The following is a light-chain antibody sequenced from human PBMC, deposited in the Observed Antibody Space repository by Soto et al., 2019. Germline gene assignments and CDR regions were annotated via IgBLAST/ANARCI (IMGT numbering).Light chain of an antibody. V-gene: IGKV3-20*01. CDR1: QSVSTSY. Sequence: EIVLTQSPGTLSLSPGERATLSCRASQSVSTSYLAWYRQRPGQAPRLLIYGASSRATGVPDRFSGSGSATDFTLTISRLESEDFAVYYCQQFNYWPPITFGQGTRLEIK. CDR2: GAS. J-gene: IGKJ5*01. CDR3: QQFNYWPPIT.